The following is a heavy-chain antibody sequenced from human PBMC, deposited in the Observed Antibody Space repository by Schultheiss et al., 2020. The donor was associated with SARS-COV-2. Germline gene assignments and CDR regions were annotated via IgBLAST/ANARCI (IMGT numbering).Heavy chain of an antibody. V-gene: IGHV3-48*04. CDR3: ARTGLRFYYYGMDV. J-gene: IGHJ6*02. Sequence: GESLKISCAASGFAFSRHVMTWVRQAPGKGLEWVGRIKSKTDGGTTDYADSVKGRFTISRDNAKNSLYLQMNSLRAEDTAVYYCARTGLRFYYYGMDVWGQGTTVTVSS. CDR2: IKSKTDGGTT. CDR1: GFAFSRHV. D-gene: IGHD5-12*01.